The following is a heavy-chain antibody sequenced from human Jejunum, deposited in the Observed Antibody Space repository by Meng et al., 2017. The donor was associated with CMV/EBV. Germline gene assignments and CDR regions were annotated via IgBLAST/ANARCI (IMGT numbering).Heavy chain of an antibody. Sequence: AAAGFAFNTDAHHWVRQAPGKGLEWVTLISYDGSNKFYADSVKGRFTISRDNSKNTVYVQMNSLRVEDTAMYFCARGYNYGPHDYWGQGTLVTVSS. CDR3: ARGYNYGPHDY. D-gene: IGHD5-18*01. V-gene: IGHV3-30-3*01. CDR1: GFAFNTDA. CDR2: ISYDGSNK. J-gene: IGHJ4*02.